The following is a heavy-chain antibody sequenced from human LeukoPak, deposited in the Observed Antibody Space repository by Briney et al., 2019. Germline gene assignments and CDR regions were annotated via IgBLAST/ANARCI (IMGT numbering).Heavy chain of an antibody. V-gene: IGHV4-39*01. CDR2: IHYSGTT. CDR1: GGSISSSGYY. Sequence: WETLSLTCTVAGGSISSSGYYWDWIRQPPGKGLDWIGTIHYSGTTFYKSSLESRLTMSVDTSKNQFSLKLSSVTAADTAVYYCVRRVDYYGSGSYFYYDYWGQGTLVTVSS. J-gene: IGHJ4*02. CDR3: VRRVDYYGSGSYFYYDY. D-gene: IGHD3-10*01.